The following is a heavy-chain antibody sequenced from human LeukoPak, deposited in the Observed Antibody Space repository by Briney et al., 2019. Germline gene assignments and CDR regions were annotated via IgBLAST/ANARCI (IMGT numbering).Heavy chain of an antibody. D-gene: IGHD2-21*01. CDR2: ISAYNGNT. J-gene: IGHJ6*03. CDR1: GYTFTSYG. Sequence: ASVKVSCKASGYTFTSYGISWVRQAPGQGLEWMGWISAYNGNTNYAQKLQGRVTMTTDTSTSTAYMELRSLRSDDTAVYYCARALGYCGGDCYFRDYYYYYYMDVWGKGTTVTVSS. CDR3: ARALGYCGGDCYFRDYYYYYYMDV. V-gene: IGHV1-18*01.